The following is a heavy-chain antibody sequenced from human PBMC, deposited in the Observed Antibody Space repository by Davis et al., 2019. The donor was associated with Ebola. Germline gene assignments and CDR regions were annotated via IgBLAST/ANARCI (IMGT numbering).Heavy chain of an antibody. CDR3: AIAQAALQFLEWPYYGMDV. CDR2: ISSSGRYI. J-gene: IGHJ6*04. D-gene: IGHD3-3*01. CDR1: AFTFRTYS. V-gene: IGHV3-21*03. Sequence: GESLKISCVASAFTFRTYSMNWVRQAPGKGLEWVSSISSSGRYIYYADSVKGRFTVSRDNAKSSLYLQMSSLRAEDTAVYYCAIAQAALQFLEWPYYGMDVWGKGTTVTVSS.